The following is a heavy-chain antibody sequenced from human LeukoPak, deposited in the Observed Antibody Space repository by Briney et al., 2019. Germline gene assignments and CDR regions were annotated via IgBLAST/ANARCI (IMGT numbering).Heavy chain of an antibody. CDR2: IYTSGST. Sequence: SETLSLTCTVSGGSISSYYWSWIRQPPGKGLEWIGYIYTSGSTNYNPSLKSRVTISVDTSKNQFSLKLSSVTAADTAVYYCARHEYRSGGSCYVDYWGQGTLVTVSS. V-gene: IGHV4-4*09. J-gene: IGHJ4*02. CDR3: ARHEYRSGGSCYVDY. D-gene: IGHD2-15*01. CDR1: GGSISSYY.